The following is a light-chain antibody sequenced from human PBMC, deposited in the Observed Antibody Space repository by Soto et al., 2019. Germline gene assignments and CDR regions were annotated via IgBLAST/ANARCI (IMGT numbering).Light chain of an antibody. CDR1: QGIGND. CDR2: AAP. CDR3: LPYSNYPRT. V-gene: IGKV1-6*01. Sequence: DGVTVTCRASQGIGNDLSWYQQGPGKAPKLLIYAAPSLQSGVPSRFSGSRSGTDCTLPISCLQAEDVATYYCLPYSNYPRTFGQGTKVDIK. J-gene: IGKJ1*01.